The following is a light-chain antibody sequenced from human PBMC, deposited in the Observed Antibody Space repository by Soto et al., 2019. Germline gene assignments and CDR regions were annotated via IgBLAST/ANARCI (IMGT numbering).Light chain of an antibody. V-gene: IGLV2-14*01. J-gene: IGLJ1*01. CDR1: SSDVGGYNY. CDR3: SSFTTRSTLV. CDR2: EVS. Sequence: QSALTQPASVSGSPGQSITISCTGTSSDVGGYNYVSWYQQHPGKAPKLMMYEVSNRPSGVSYRFSGSKSGNTASLTISGLQGEDEADYYCSSFTTRSTLVFGTGTKLTVL.